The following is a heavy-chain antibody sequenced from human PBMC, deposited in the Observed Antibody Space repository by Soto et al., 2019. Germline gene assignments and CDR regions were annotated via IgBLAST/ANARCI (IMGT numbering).Heavy chain of an antibody. CDR1: EYKVNSYW. V-gene: IGHV5-51*01. D-gene: IGHD3-10*01. Sequence: RQSLKISCKGSEYKVNSYWIGWVLQMTGKGLEWIGMIYPGDSDTTYSPSFQGQVTMSVDKSISTAYLQWSSLKASDSATYYCARQGSNGAYVYYPMDVWGQGTTVTVS. CDR2: IYPGDSDT. J-gene: IGHJ6*02. CDR3: ARQGSNGAYVYYPMDV.